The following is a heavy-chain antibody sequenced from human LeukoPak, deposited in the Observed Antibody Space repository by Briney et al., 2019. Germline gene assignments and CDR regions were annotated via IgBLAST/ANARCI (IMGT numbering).Heavy chain of an antibody. V-gene: IGHV3-48*04. J-gene: IGHJ4*02. Sequence: GGSLRLSCAASGFTFSTYSMNWVRQAPGKGLEWVSYISSSSSTIYYADSVKGRFTISRDNAKNSLYLQMNSLRAEDTAVYYCARDLGVVGATRKYYFDYWGQGTLVTVSS. CDR2: ISSSSSTI. D-gene: IGHD1-26*01. CDR1: GFTFSTYS. CDR3: ARDLGVVGATRKYYFDY.